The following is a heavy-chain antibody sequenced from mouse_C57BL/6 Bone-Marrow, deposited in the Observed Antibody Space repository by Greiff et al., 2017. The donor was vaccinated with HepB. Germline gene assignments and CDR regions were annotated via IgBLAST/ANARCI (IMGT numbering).Heavy chain of an antibody. CDR3: ARPVSSGYGYYFDY. V-gene: IGHV1-80*01. CDR1: GYAFSSYW. J-gene: IGHJ2*01. D-gene: IGHD3-2*02. Sequence: QVQLQQSGAELVKPGASVKISCKASGYAFSSYWMNWVKQRPGKGLEWIGQIYPGDGDTNYNGKFKGKATLTADKSSSTAYMQLSSLTSEDSAVYFCARPVSSGYGYYFDYWGQGTTLTVSS. CDR2: IYPGDGDT.